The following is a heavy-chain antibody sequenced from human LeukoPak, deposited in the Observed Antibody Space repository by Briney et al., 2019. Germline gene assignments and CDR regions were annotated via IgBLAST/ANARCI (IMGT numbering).Heavy chain of an antibody. CDR1: GFTFRSHS. CDR2: IHSGDSTT. CDR3: AKGGQQPTGY. J-gene: IGHJ4*02. Sequence: PGGSLRLSCAASGFTFRSHSMNWVRQAPGKGLEWISYIHSGDSTTYYADSVKGRFTISRDNSKNTLYLQMNSLRAEDTAVYYCAKGGQQPTGYWGQGTLVTVSS. V-gene: IGHV3-23*03. D-gene: IGHD6-13*01.